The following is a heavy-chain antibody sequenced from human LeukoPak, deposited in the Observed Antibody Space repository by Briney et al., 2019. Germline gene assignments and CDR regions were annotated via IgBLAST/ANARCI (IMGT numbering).Heavy chain of an antibody. Sequence: PSETLSLTCVVSGGSISNGNWWSWVRQPPGKGLEWIADIYHSGATAHNSSLQSRITISLDKSKNQFSLKLTSVTAADTAMYYCGRVGRGSGDFIHPFDIWGPGTMVTVSS. D-gene: IGHD1-26*01. V-gene: IGHV4-4*02. J-gene: IGHJ3*02. CDR3: GRVGRGSGDFIHPFDI. CDR2: IYHSGAT. CDR1: GGSISNGNW.